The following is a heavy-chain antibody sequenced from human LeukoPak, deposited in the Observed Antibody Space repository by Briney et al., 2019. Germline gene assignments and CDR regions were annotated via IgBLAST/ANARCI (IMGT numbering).Heavy chain of an antibody. CDR3: TRDRYSGYDSLGY. J-gene: IGHJ4*02. CDR2: IIPIFGTA. V-gene: IGHV1-69*13. CDR1: GGTFSSYA. D-gene: IGHD5-12*01. Sequence: ASVKVSCKASGGTFSSYAISWVRQAPGQGLEWMGGIIPIFGTANYAQKFQGRVTITADDSTSTAYMELSSLRSEDTAVYYCTRDRYSGYDSLGYWGQGTLVTVSS.